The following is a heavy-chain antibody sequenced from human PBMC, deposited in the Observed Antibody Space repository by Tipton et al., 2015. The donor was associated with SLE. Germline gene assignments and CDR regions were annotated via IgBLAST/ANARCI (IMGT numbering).Heavy chain of an antibody. CDR3: ARHSSARGDFYCGLDV. J-gene: IGHJ6*02. CDR1: GYIFSSHW. V-gene: IGHV5-10-1*01. Sequence: QSGPEVKKPGESLRTSCKGSGYIFSSHWISWVRQMPGKGLEWMGRIDPSDSYTDYSPSFQGHVTISDDKSISTAYLQWSGLKASDSATYYCARHSSARGDFYCGLDVWGQGTTVTVSS. CDR2: IDPSDSYT. D-gene: IGHD6-19*01.